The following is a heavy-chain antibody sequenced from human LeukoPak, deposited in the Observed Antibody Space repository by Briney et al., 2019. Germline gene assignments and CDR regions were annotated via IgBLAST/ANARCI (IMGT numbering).Heavy chain of an antibody. CDR1: GGTFSSYA. CDR2: IIPIFGTA. V-gene: IGHV1-69*05. D-gene: IGHD6-19*01. Sequence: SVKVSCKASGGTFSSYAISWVRQAPGQGLEWMGRIIPIFGTANYAQKFQGRVTITTDESTSTAYMEQSSLRSEDTAVYYCARDNPPALYSSGWYGNQGDYWGQGTLVTVSS. J-gene: IGHJ4*02. CDR3: ARDNPPALYSSGWYGNQGDY.